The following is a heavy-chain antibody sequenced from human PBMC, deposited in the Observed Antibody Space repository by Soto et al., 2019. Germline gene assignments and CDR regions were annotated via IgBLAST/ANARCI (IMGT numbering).Heavy chain of an antibody. CDR3: ARARYNWNYGDYYYGMDV. D-gene: IGHD1-7*01. CDR1: GDPISSYY. CDR2: IYYSGST. Sequence: PSETLSLTCTVFGDPISSYYWSWIRQPPGKGLEWIGYIYYSGSTNYHPSLKRRVIISVDTSKNQFSLKLSSVTAADTAVYYCARARYNWNYGDYYYGMDVWGQGTTVTVSS. V-gene: IGHV4-59*01. J-gene: IGHJ6*02.